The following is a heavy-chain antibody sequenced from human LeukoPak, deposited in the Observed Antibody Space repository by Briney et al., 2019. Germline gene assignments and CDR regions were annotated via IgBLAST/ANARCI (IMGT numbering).Heavy chain of an antibody. CDR1: GFTFSSYS. D-gene: IGHD2-2*01. CDR3: AREEVVVPAATKSSRDY. J-gene: IGHJ4*02. CDR2: ISSSSSTI. Sequence: QPGGSLRLSCAASGFTFSSYSMNWVRQAPGKGLEWVSYISSSSSTIYYADSVKGRFTISRDNAKNSLYLQMNSLRAEDTAVYYCAREEVVVPAATKSSRDYWGQGTLVTVSS. V-gene: IGHV3-48*01.